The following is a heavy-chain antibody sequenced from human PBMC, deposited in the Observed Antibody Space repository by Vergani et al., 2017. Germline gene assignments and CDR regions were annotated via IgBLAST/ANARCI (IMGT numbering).Heavy chain of an antibody. Sequence: EVRLLESGGGLEQPGGSLRLSCAASGFTFSASAMNWVRQAPGKGLEWVASISVSGGNTYHAASVKGRFTISRDNSRNTLYLQMNSLRADDTALYYCAKDGRENSDYGYFDYWGQGTLVTVSS. CDR1: GFTFSASA. CDR3: AKDGRENSDYGYFDY. D-gene: IGHD4-17*01. V-gene: IGHV3-23*01. J-gene: IGHJ4*02. CDR2: ISVSGGNT.